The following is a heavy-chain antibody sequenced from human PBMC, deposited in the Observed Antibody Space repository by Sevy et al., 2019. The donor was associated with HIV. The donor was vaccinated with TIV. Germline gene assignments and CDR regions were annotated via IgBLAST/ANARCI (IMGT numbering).Heavy chain of an antibody. J-gene: IGHJ4*02. Sequence: SETLSLTCTVSGDSISGYYWSWIRQPPGKGLEWIGYFYYSGRTNYSPSLKSRATISVETSKNQISLTLTSVTAADTAIYYCANGISARLDYWGQGTLVTVSS. CDR2: FYYSGRT. V-gene: IGHV4-59*01. CDR1: GDSISGYY. CDR3: ANGISARLDY. D-gene: IGHD6-6*01.